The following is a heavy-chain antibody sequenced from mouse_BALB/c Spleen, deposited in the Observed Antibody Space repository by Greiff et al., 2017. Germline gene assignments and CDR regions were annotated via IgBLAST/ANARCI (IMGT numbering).Heavy chain of an antibody. CDR1: GYTFTSYW. CDR3: ARYSGQGHWFAY. V-gene: IGHV1-7*01. Sequence: QVQLQQSGAELAKPGASVKMSCKASGYTFTSYWMHWVNQRPGQGLEWIGYINPSTGYTEYNQKFKDKATLTADKSSSTAYMQLSSLTSEDSAVYYSARYSGQGHWFAYWGQGTLVTVSA. CDR2: INPSTGYT. J-gene: IGHJ3*01. D-gene: IGHD3-1*01.